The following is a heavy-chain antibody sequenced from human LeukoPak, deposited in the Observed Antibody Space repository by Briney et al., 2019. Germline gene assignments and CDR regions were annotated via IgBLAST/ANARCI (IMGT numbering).Heavy chain of an antibody. CDR1: GGSFSGYY. J-gene: IGHJ4*02. V-gene: IGHV4-34*01. D-gene: IGHD3-22*01. Sequence: SETLSLTCAVYGGSFSGYYWSWIRQPPGKGLEWIGEINHSGSTNYNPSLKSRVTISVDTSKNQFSLKLSSVTAADTAVYYCARHDSSGYYNPLDYWGQGTLVTVSS. CDR3: ARHDSSGYYNPLDY. CDR2: INHSGST.